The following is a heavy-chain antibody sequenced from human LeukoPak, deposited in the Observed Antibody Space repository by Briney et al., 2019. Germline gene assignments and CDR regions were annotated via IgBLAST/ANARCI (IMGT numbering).Heavy chain of an antibody. D-gene: IGHD3-22*01. CDR1: GGSVSSDSSY. J-gene: IGHJ4*02. V-gene: IGHV4-61*01. CDR3: ARSGSSGYYY. CDR2: IGYSGRT. Sequence: SETLSLTCTVSGGSVSSDSSYWSWIRQPPGKGLEWLGYIGYSGRTDYNPSLKSRVTISVDTSKNQISLKLSSVTAADTAVYYCARSGSSGYYYWGQGILVTVSS.